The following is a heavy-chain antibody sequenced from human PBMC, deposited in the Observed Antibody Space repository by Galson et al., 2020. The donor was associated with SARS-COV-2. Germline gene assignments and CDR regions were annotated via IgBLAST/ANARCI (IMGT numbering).Heavy chain of an antibody. Sequence: ASVKVSCKASGGTFSNNAISWVRQAPGQGLEWMGGTIPFLGTPNYAQKFQDRVTITTDESTSTAYMQLNSLRSDDTAVYYCARGHAHYDNSGYLTGWFDPWGQGTLVTVSS. CDR2: TIPFLGTP. V-gene: IGHV1-69*05. CDR3: ARGHAHYDNSGYLTGWFDP. D-gene: IGHD3-22*01. J-gene: IGHJ5*02. CDR1: GGTFSNNA.